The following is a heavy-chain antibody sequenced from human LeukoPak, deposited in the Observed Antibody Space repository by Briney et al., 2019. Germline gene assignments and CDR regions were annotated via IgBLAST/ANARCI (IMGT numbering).Heavy chain of an antibody. D-gene: IGHD5-24*01. CDR1: GFTFSSYS. CDR2: ITSSTSYI. J-gene: IGHJ4*02. Sequence: GGSLRLSCTASGFTFSSYSMNWVRQAPGKGLEWVSCITSSTSYIYYADSVKGRFTISRDNAESSLFLQMNSLRDEDTAVYYCAGGRGGSGREAYNVDYWGQGTLVTVSS. CDR3: AGGRGGSGREAYNVDY. V-gene: IGHV3-21*01.